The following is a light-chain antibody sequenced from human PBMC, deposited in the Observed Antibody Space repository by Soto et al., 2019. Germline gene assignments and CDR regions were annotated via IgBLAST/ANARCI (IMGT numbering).Light chain of an antibody. V-gene: IGKV1-5*03. Sequence: DIPMTQSPSTRSASVGDRVTITCRASQSISSWLAWYQQKPGKAPKLLIYMASGLESGVPSRFSGSGSGTEFTLTISSLQPDDFATYYCQQYKSYSRTFGPGTQVEIK. CDR3: QQYKSYSRT. CDR2: MAS. CDR1: QSISSW. J-gene: IGKJ1*01.